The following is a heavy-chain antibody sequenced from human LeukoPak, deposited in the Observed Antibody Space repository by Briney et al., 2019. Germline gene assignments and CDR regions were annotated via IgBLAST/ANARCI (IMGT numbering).Heavy chain of an antibody. J-gene: IGHJ6*02. CDR2: IYYSGIS. CDR3: ARGSHDPYTYFYGMDV. D-gene: IGHD1-1*01. CDR1: GGSINSRGYH. V-gene: IGHV4-31*03. Sequence: SETLSLTCTVSGGSINSRGYHWNWIRQHPGKGLEWIGYIYYSGISYYSPSLESRLTISMQTSENQFSMTLSSVTAADTAVYYCARGSHDPYTYFYGMDVWGQGTTVTVSS.